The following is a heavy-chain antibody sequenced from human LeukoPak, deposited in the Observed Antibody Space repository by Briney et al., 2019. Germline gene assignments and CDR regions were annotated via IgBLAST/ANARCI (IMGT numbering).Heavy chain of an antibody. CDR2: INPNSGGT. J-gene: IGHJ6*02. CDR1: GYTFTGYY. CDR3: ARDGGMDV. V-gene: IGHV1-2*02. Sequence: ASVKVSCKASGYTFTGYYMHWVRQAPGQGLEWMGWINPNSGGTKYAQKSQDKVTMTRDTSISTAYMELSRLRSDDTAVYYCARDGGMDVWGQGTTVTVSS.